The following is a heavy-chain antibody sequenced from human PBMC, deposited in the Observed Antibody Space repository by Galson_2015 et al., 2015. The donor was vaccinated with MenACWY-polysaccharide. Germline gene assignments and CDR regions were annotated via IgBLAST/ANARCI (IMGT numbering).Heavy chain of an antibody. CDR2: ISWDGSTA. J-gene: IGHJ4*02. CDR3: ARDNSGDYYDRSGYLDS. CDR1: GFTFDDHT. D-gene: IGHD3-22*01. V-gene: IGHV3-43*01. Sequence: SLRLSCAASGFTFDDHTMHWVRQAPGKGLQWVSLISWDGSTAYYADAVQGRFTISRDNGKNSLYLQMSSLRNEDTAFYFCARDNSGDYYDRSGYLDSWGQGTLVTVSS.